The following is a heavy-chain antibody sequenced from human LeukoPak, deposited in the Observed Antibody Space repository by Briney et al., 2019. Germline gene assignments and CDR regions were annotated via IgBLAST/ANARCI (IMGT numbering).Heavy chain of an antibody. CDR2: ISGSGGST. Sequence: GGSLRLSCAASGFTFSSYAMSWVRQAPGKGLEWVSAISGSGGSTYYADSVKGRFTISRDNSKNTLYLQMNSLRAEDTAVYYCAKDASRDYYDSSGYDAFDIWGQGTMVTVSS. J-gene: IGHJ3*02. V-gene: IGHV3-23*01. D-gene: IGHD3-22*01. CDR3: AKDASRDYYDSSGYDAFDI. CDR1: GFTFSSYA.